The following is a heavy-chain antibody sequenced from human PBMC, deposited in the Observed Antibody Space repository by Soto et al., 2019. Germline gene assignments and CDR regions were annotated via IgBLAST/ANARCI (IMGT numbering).Heavy chain of an antibody. CDR3: ATGCSSTSCLDY. CDR2: INPSGGST. D-gene: IGHD2-2*01. Sequence: ASVKVSCKASGYTFTSYYMHWVLQAPGQGLEWMGIINPSGGSTSYAQKFQGRVTMTRDTSTSTVYMELSSLRSGDTAVYYCATGCSSTSCLDYWGQGTLVTVSS. J-gene: IGHJ4*02. V-gene: IGHV1-46*01. CDR1: GYTFTSYY.